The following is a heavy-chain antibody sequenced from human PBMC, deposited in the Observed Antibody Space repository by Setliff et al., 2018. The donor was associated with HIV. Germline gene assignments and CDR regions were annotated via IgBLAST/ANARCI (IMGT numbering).Heavy chain of an antibody. Sequence: SETLSLTCTVSGGSISSHYWTWIRQPPGKELEWIGSIYYSGSPNYNPSLKSRLSMSVDRFKNLFSLQLTSVTAADTAVYYCARSAYDSSGLPYWGQGTLVTVSS. CDR1: GGSISSHY. V-gene: IGHV4-59*11. D-gene: IGHD3-22*01. CDR2: IYYSGSP. J-gene: IGHJ4*02. CDR3: ARSAYDSSGLPY.